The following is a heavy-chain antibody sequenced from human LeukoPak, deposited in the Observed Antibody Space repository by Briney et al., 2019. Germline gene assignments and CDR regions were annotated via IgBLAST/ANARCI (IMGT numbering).Heavy chain of an antibody. J-gene: IGHJ6*02. Sequence: TLSLTCTVSGGSISSGSYYWTWIRQPAGKGLEWIGRIYTSGSTNYNPSLKSRVTISVDTSKNQFSLKLSSVTAADTAVYYCARDGPAGYGDPLYYYYGMDVWGQGTTVTVSS. CDR3: ARDGPAGYGDPLYYYYGMDV. D-gene: IGHD4-17*01. CDR1: GGSISSGSYY. V-gene: IGHV4-61*02. CDR2: IYTSGST.